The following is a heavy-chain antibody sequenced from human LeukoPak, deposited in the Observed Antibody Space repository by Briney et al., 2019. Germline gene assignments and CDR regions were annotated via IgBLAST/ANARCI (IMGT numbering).Heavy chain of an antibody. CDR2: IIPIFNTT. V-gene: IGHV1-69*06. CDR1: GDTFSIYA. J-gene: IGHJ4*02. D-gene: IGHD3-10*01. CDR3: ARGAGRAFDY. Sequence: SVKVSCKASGDTFSIYAFSWVRQAPEQGLEWMGGIIPIFNTTQYAQKFQARVTITADTTTNTAFMELTSLRFEDTAVYYCARGAGRAFDYWGQGTLVTVSS.